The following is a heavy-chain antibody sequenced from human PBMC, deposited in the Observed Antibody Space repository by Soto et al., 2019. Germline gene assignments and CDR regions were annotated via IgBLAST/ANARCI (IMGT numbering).Heavy chain of an antibody. CDR3: ARDQVGPLYYYYYGMDV. D-gene: IGHD1-26*01. V-gene: IGHV3-21*01. CDR2: ISSSSTYI. J-gene: IGHJ6*02. Sequence: VGSLRLSGAASGFTFRTYSMNWVRQAPGKGLEWVSSISSSSTYIYYADSVKGRFTISRDNAKNSLYMQLTSLRAEDTAVYYCARDQVGPLYYYYYGMDVWGQGTTVTVSS. CDR1: GFTFRTYS.